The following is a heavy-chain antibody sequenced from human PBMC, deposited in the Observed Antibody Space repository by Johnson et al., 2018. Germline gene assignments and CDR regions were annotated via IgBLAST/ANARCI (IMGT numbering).Heavy chain of an antibody. V-gene: IGHV3-23*04. CDR1: GFTVSRYA. CDR3: ARGYSNPRHGMDV. Sequence: EVQLVESGGGLVQPGRSLRLSCELSGFTVSRYAMSWVRQAPGKGLEWVSTISGSAGSMHYGDSVKGRFSISRDNSKNTLYLQLNSLIAEDTAVYYCARGYSNPRHGMDVWGQGTTVTVSS. J-gene: IGHJ6*02. D-gene: IGHD4-11*01. CDR2: ISGSAGSM.